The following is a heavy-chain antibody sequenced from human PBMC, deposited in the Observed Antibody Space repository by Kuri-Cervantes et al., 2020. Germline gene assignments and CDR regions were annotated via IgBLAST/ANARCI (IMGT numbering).Heavy chain of an antibody. CDR3: ARTITGTTWTVDYYYYYGMDV. CDR2: ISYDGSNK. V-gene: IGHV3-30-3*01. J-gene: IGHJ6*02. Sequence: GGSLRLSCAASGFTFSSYAMHWVRQAPGKGLGWVAVISYDGSNKYYADSVKGRFTISRDNSKNTLYLQMNSLRAEDTAVYYCARTITGTTWTVDYYYYYGMDVWGQGTTVTVSS. D-gene: IGHD1-7*01. CDR1: GFTFSSYA.